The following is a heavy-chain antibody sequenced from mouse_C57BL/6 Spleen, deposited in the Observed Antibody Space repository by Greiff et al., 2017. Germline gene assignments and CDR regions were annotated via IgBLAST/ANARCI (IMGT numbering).Heavy chain of an antibody. V-gene: IGHV5-9*01. CDR2: ISGGGGNT. J-gene: IGHJ2*01. D-gene: IGHD2-3*01. Sequence: EVKVEESGGGLVKPGGSLKLSCAASGFTFSSYTMSWVRQTPEKRLEWFATISGGGGNTYYPDSVKGRFTISRDNAKNTLYLQMSSLRSEDTALYYCARLGDGYFQTFDYWGQGTTLTVSS. CDR1: GFTFSSYT. CDR3: ARLGDGYFQTFDY.